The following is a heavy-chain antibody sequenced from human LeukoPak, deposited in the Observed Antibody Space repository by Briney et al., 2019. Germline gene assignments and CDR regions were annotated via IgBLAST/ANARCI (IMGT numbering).Heavy chain of an antibody. CDR1: GGFIRGCNHY. Sequence: SQTLSLTCAVSGGFIRGCNHYWSWIRQPAGKGLEWIGRIYNSGTTDYNPSLKSRVTISVDTSKNHFSLKLTSVTAADTAVYYCARGGDGDNYFDYWGQGTLVTVSS. CDR3: ARGGDGDNYFDY. J-gene: IGHJ4*02. V-gene: IGHV4-61*02. D-gene: IGHD5-24*01. CDR2: IYNSGTT.